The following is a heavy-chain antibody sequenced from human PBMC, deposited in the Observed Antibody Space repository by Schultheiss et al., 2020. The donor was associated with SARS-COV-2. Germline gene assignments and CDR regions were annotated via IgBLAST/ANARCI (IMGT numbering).Heavy chain of an antibody. J-gene: IGHJ6*02. CDR2: INPNSGNT. CDR3: ARDHTTYFYYYGMDV. V-gene: IGHV1-8*02. CDR1: GGTFSSYG. D-gene: IGHD2-21*01. Sequence: ASVKVSCKASGGTFSSYGISWVRQAPGQGLEWMGWINPNSGNTGYAQKFQGRVTMTRDTSASTAYMELSSLRSEDTAVYYCARDHTTYFYYYGMDVWGQGATVKVSS.